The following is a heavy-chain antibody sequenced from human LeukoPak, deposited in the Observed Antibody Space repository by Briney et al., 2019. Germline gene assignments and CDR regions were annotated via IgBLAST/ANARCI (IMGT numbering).Heavy chain of an antibody. CDR2: ISSSSSYI. CDR3: AREDASAFDI. V-gene: IGHV3-21*01. J-gene: IGHJ3*02. Sequence: PGGSLRLSCAASGFTFISYSMNWVRQAPGKGLEWVSSISSSSSYIYYADSMKGRFTISRDNAKNSLFLQMNTLRAEDTAVYYCAREDASAFDIWGQGTMVTVSS. CDR1: GFTFISYS.